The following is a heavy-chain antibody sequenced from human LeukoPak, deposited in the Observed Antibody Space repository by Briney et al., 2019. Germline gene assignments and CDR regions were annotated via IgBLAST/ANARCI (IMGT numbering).Heavy chain of an antibody. J-gene: IGHJ4*02. Sequence: ASVKVSCKASGYTFTGYYMHWVRQAPGQXLXWMGWINPNSGGTNYAQKFQGRVTMTRDTSISTAYMELSRLRSDDTAVYYCARDGDLNYYDSSGPTDYWGQGTLVTVSS. CDR3: ARDGDLNYYDSSGPTDY. CDR2: INPNSGGT. D-gene: IGHD3-22*01. V-gene: IGHV1-2*02. CDR1: GYTFTGYY.